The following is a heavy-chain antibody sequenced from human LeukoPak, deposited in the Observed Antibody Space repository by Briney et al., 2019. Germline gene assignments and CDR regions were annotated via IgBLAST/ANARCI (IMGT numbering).Heavy chain of an antibody. CDR1: GLTFSSYE. CDR2: ISSSGSTI. CDR3: TRGEGVKLGLDYYMDV. V-gene: IGHV3-48*03. Sequence: GGSLRLSCAASGLTFSSYEMNWVRQAPGKGLEWVSYISSSGSTIYYADSVKGRFTISRDNAKNSLYLQMNSLRAEDTAVYYCTRGEGVKLGLDYYMDVWGKGTTVTVSS. D-gene: IGHD1-1*01. J-gene: IGHJ6*03.